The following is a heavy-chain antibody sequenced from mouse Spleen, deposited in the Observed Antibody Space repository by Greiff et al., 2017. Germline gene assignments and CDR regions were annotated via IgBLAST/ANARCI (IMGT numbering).Heavy chain of an antibody. CDR1: GYSFTDYN. CDR3: GGTTATLNAMDY. CDR2: INPNYGTT. V-gene: IGHV1-39*01. D-gene: IGHD1-2*01. Sequence: EVQLVESGPELVKPGASVKISCKASGYSFTDYNMNWVKQSNGKSLEWIGVINPNYGTTSYNQKFKGKATLTVDQSSSTAYMQLNSLTSEDSAVYYCGGTTATLNAMDYWGQGTSVTVSS. J-gene: IGHJ4*01.